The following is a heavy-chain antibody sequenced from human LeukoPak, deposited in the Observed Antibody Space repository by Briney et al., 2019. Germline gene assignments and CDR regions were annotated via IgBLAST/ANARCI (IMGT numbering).Heavy chain of an antibody. V-gene: IGHV1-2*02. CDR3: ARFDPYDSSGYYSDY. Sequence: GASVKVSCKASGYTFTGYYMHWVRQAPGQGLEWMGWINPNSGGTNYAQKFQGRVTMTRDTSISTAYMELSRLRSDDTAVYYCARFDPYDSSGYYSDYWGQGTLVTVSS. CDR1: GYTFTGYY. J-gene: IGHJ4*02. CDR2: INPNSGGT. D-gene: IGHD3-22*01.